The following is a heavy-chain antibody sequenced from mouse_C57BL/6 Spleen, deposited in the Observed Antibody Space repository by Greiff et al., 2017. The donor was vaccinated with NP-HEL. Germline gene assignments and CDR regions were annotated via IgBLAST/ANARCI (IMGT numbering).Heavy chain of an antibody. D-gene: IGHD1-1*01. J-gene: IGHJ2*01. CDR1: GFTFSDYG. CDR2: ISSGSSTI. V-gene: IGHV5-17*01. CDR3: ARGGYYGKGILDY. Sequence: EVMLVESGGGLVKPGGSLKLSCAASGFTFSDYGMHWVRQAPEKGLEWVAYISSGSSTIYYADTVKGRFTISRDNAKNTLFLQMTSLRSEDTAMYDCARGGYYGKGILDYWGQGTTLTVSS.